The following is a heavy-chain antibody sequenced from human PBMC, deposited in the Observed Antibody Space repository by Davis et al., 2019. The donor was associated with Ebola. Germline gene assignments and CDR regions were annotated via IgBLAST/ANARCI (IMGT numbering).Heavy chain of an antibody. V-gene: IGHV1-69*13. J-gene: IGHJ4*02. Sequence: SVKVSCKASAGTFNTYAISWVRQAPGQGLEWVGGIIPIFDTASYAHNFQDRVTITADESRITAYLELSSLRSEDTAVYYCAKDRYYDGSGYFFEQSHWGQGTLVTVSS. D-gene: IGHD3-22*01. CDR3: AKDRYYDGSGYFFEQSH. CDR2: IIPIFDTA. CDR1: AGTFNTYA.